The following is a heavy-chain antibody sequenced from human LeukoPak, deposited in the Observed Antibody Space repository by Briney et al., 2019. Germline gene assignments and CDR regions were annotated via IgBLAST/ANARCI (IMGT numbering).Heavy chain of an antibody. CDR2: IAYDGSRA. D-gene: IGHD1-14*01. J-gene: IGHJ4*02. V-gene: IGHV3-33*01. CDR3: TRYNNDHFDY. CDR1: GFTFGGYG. Sequence: GGSLRLSCAGPGFTFGGYGMQWFRQTPGKGLEWVAVIAYDGSRAFYADSVKGRFTISRDNSKNTMSVQMDDLRAEDTAVYYCTRYNNDHFDYWGQGTLVTVSS.